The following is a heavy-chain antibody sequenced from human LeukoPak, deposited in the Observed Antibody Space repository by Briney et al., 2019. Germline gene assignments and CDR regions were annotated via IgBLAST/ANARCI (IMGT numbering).Heavy chain of an antibody. D-gene: IGHD2-2*01. V-gene: IGHV3-20*04. Sequence: GGSLRLSCAASGFTFDDYGMSWVRQAPGKGREWVSGINWNGGSTGYADSVKGRFTISRDNAKNSLYLQMNSLRAEDTAVYYCARDGCSSTSCYPYYMDVWGKGTTVTVSS. CDR3: ARDGCSSTSCYPYYMDV. CDR1: GFTFDDYG. J-gene: IGHJ6*03. CDR2: INWNGGST.